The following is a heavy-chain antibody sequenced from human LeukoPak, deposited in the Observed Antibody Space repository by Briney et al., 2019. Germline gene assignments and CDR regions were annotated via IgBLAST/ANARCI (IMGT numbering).Heavy chain of an antibody. CDR2: IYTSGST. CDR1: GGSISSYY. CDR3: SRDSIVVVVPRTNWFDP. J-gene: IGHJ5*02. Sequence: SETLSLTCAVSGGSISSYYWSWIRQPAGKGLEWIGRIYTSGSTNYNPSLKSRGTMSSDTSKNQLSLTLSSVPAPDPPVVYCSRDSIVVVVPRTNWFDPLGQGTLVTVSS. D-gene: IGHD2-15*01. V-gene: IGHV4-4*07.